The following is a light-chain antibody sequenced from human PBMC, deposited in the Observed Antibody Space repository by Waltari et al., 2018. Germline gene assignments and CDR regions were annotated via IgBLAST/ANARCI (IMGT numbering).Light chain of an antibody. CDR3: QQYNSYSGLT. CDR1: QSISRG. CDR2: KAS. V-gene: IGKV1-5*03. Sequence: DIQMTQSPSTLSASVGDRVIITCRASQSISRGLAWYQQKPGKAPKLLIFKASTLDSGVPSRFSGSGSGTEFTLTISSLQADDFATYYCQQYNSYSGLTFGGGTKVEIK. J-gene: IGKJ4*01.